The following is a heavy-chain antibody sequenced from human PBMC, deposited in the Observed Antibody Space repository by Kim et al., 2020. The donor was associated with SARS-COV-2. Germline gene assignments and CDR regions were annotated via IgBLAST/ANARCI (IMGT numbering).Heavy chain of an antibody. V-gene: IGHV1-46*04. J-gene: IGHJ4*02. CDR1: GYIFTSYH. CDR2: INPSGGKT. Sequence: ASVKVSCKASGYIFTSYHMHWVRQAPGQGLEWMGIINPSGGKTYYAQKLQGRITVTTDTAANTVYMQLSSRTSEDTAMYYCAREQPARFYNYWGQGTLGTVSS. CDR3: AREQPARFYNY. D-gene: IGHD3-3*01.